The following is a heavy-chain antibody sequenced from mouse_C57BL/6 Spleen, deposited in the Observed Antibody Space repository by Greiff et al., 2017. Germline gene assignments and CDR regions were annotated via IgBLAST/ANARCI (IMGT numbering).Heavy chain of an antibody. CDR1: GYTFTSYW. Sequence: VQLQQSGAELVMPGASVKLSCKASGYTFTSYWMHRVKQRPGQGLEWIGEIDPSDSYTNYNQKFKGKSTLTVDKSSSTAYMQLSSLTSEDSAVYYCARSVDGYYEGFAYWGQGTLVTVSA. D-gene: IGHD2-3*01. V-gene: IGHV1-69*01. CDR3: ARSVDGYYEGFAY. CDR2: IDPSDSYT. J-gene: IGHJ3*01.